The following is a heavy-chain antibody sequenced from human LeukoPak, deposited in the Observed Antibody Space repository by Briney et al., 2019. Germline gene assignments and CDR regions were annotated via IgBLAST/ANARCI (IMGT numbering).Heavy chain of an antibody. D-gene: IGHD3-10*01. Sequence: GGSLRLSCAASGFTFSSYSMNWVRLAPGKGLEWVPSISSSTNYIFYADSVKGRFTISRDNAKNSLYLQMNGLRAEDTAVYYCAREYGSGSLDYWGQGTLVTVSS. CDR3: AREYGSGSLDY. CDR2: ISSSTNYI. V-gene: IGHV3-21*01. J-gene: IGHJ4*02. CDR1: GFTFSSYS.